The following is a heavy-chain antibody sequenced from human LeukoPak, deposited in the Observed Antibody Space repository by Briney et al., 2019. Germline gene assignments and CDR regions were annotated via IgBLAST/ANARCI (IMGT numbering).Heavy chain of an antibody. CDR1: GFTFSTYS. Sequence: PGGSLRLSCAASGFTFSTYSMNWVRQAPGKGLEWVSYITSSSSTIHYADSVKGRFTISRDNAKNSLYLQMNSLRAEDTAVYYCARERVKDYDILTGSHHYYYYMDVWGKGTTVTVSS. J-gene: IGHJ6*03. V-gene: IGHV3-48*01. CDR3: ARERVKDYDILTGSHHYYYYMDV. CDR2: ITSSSSTI. D-gene: IGHD3-9*01.